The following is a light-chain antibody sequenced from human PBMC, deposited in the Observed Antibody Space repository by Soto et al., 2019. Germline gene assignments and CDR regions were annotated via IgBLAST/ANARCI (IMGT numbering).Light chain of an antibody. CDR2: VAS. CDR3: HQFGSSTLAFT. V-gene: IGKV3-20*01. J-gene: IGKJ2*01. CDR1: QSVSTRY. Sequence: ESMLTQSPGTLSLSPGERATLSCRASQSVSTRYLAWYQQKPGQAPRLLLYVASIRAAGIPDRFSGSGSGTDSTFTLSSLRPEDVEVYSCHQFGSSTLAFTFGQGTKLEI.